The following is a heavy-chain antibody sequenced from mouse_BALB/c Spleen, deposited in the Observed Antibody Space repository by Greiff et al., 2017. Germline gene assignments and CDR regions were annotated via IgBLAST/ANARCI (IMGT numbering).Heavy chain of an antibody. Sequence: VQLQQSGAELVKPGASVKLSCTASGFNIKDTYMHWVKQRPEQGLEWIGRIDPANGNTKYDPKFQGKATITADTSSNTTYLQHSSLTSEDTAVYYCAKGYGNYFDYWGQGTTLTVSS. J-gene: IGHJ2*01. CDR3: AKGYGNYFDY. CDR1: GFNIKDTY. D-gene: IGHD2-1*01. V-gene: IGHV14-3*02. CDR2: IDPANGNT.